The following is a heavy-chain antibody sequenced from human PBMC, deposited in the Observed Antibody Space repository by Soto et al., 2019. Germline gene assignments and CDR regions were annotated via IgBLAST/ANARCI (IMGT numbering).Heavy chain of an antibody. D-gene: IGHD2-2*01. CDR2: ISGSGGST. CDR3: ANSRCSSTSCHVRWFDP. J-gene: IGHJ5*02. V-gene: IGHV3-23*01. CDR1: GFTFSSYA. Sequence: GGSLRLSCAASGFTFSSYAMSWVRQAPGKGLEWVSAISGSGGSTYYADSVKGRVTISRDNSKNTLYLQMNSLRAEDTAVYYCANSRCSSTSCHVRWFDPWCQGTLVTVSS.